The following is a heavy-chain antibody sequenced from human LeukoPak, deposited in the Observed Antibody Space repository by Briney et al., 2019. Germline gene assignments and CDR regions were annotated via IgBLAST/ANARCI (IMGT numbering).Heavy chain of an antibody. V-gene: IGHV4-59*02. J-gene: IGHJ4*02. CDR1: GGSVSNYY. Sequence: PSETLSLTCTVSGGSVSNYYWSWIRQSPGKGLEWIGYIYYTETSYNPSLKSRVTISADTSKNQFSLKLCSVTAADTAVYYCATRKLGNDYWGQGTLVTVSS. CDR3: ATRKLGNDY. D-gene: IGHD7-27*01. CDR2: IYYTET.